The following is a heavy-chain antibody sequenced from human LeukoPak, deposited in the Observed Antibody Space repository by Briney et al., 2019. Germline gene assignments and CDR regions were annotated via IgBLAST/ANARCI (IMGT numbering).Heavy chain of an antibody. CDR2: INSDGSST. Sequence: GGSLRLSCAASGFTFSSYAMSWVRQAPGKGLEWVSRINSDGSSTSYADSVKGRFTISRDNAKNTLYLQMNSLRAEDTAVYYSVPDGLGSDYWGQGTLVTVSS. D-gene: IGHD3-10*01. CDR3: VPDGLGSDY. V-gene: IGHV3-74*01. J-gene: IGHJ4*02. CDR1: GFTFSSYA.